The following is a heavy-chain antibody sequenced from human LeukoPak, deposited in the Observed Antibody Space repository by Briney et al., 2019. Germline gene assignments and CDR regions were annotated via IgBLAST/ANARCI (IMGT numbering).Heavy chain of an antibody. CDR1: GFTFSSYS. J-gene: IGHJ4*02. D-gene: IGHD2-8*01. Sequence: GGSLRLSCAASGFTFSSYSMNWVRQAPGKGLEWVSSISSSSSYIYYADSVKGRFTISRDNAKNSLYLQMNSMRAEDTAVYYCARIKNGKLDYWGQGTLVTVSS. CDR3: ARIKNGKLDY. V-gene: IGHV3-21*01. CDR2: ISSSSSYI.